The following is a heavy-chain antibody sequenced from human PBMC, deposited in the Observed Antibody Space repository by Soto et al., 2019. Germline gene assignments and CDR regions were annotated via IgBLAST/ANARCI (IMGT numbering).Heavy chain of an antibody. D-gene: IGHD3-3*01. CDR3: ARGQRFSDWFDP. J-gene: IGHJ5*02. V-gene: IGHV4-4*07. Sequence: SETLSLTCSVSGGTISGYYWTCIRQPAGKGLEWIGRIYSSGNTKCNPSLQSRVTMSLDTSNNQFSLRLTSVTAADTAVYYCARGQRFSDWFDPWGQGTLVTVSS. CDR1: GGTISGYY. CDR2: IYSSGNT.